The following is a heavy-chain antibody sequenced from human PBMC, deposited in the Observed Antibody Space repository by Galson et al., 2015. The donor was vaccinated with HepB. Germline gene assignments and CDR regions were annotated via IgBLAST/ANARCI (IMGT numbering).Heavy chain of an antibody. J-gene: IGHJ6*02. CDR3: ARLQRISGSSGFSWGPKTYYHGLDV. D-gene: IGHD3-22*01. CDR1: GYSFSNYW. CDR2: IDPSDSYT. V-gene: IGHV5-10-1*01. Sequence: QSGAEVKKPGKSLRISCKGSGYSFSNYWISWVRQMPGKGLEWMGRIDPSDSYTGYSPSFQGHVTISADKSISTAYLQWNSLKASDTAMYYCARLQRISGSSGFSWGPKTYYHGLDVWGQGTTVTVSS.